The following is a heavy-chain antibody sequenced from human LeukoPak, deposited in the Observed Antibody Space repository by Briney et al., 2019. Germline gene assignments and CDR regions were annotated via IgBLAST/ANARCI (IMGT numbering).Heavy chain of an antibody. Sequence: ASVKVSCKASGYTFNTYGISWVRQAPGQGLEWMGWISTYNGDINYAQNLQGRVTMTTDTSTGTAYMELMSLRSDDTAVYYCLRDAQRPRLTPDYWGQGTLVTVSS. V-gene: IGHV1-18*01. CDR3: LRDAQRPRLTPDY. J-gene: IGHJ4*02. D-gene: IGHD6-25*01. CDR2: ISTYNGDI. CDR1: GYTFNTYG.